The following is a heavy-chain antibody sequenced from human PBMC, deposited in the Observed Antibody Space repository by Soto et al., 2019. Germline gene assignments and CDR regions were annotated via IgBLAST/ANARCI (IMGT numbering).Heavy chain of an antibody. CDR1: GDTFNFYT. CDR3: ATNYGSGSTHFDY. D-gene: IGHD3-10*01. CDR2: IIPMFVMS. Sequence: QVQLVQSGAEVKKPGSSVRVSCRASGDTFNFYTLSWVRQVPGHGPEWMGRIIPMFVMSDYEPKIQGRLTIMADKYTRTVYMNLSGLTSEDTAVYYCATNYGSGSTHFDYWGQGTLVTVSS. V-gene: IGHV1-69*02. J-gene: IGHJ4*02.